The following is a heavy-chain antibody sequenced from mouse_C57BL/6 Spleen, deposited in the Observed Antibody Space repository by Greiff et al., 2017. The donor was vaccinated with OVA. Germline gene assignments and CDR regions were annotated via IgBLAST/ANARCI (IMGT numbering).Heavy chain of an antibody. Sequence: EVQLQQSGPELVKPGASVKISCKASGYSFTGYYMNWVKQSPEKSLEWIGEINPSTGGTTYNQKFKAKATLTVDKSSSTAYMQLKSLTSEDSAVYYCARWAEFAYWGQGTLVTVSA. J-gene: IGHJ3*01. CDR2: INPSTGGT. V-gene: IGHV1-42*01. CDR3: ARWAEFAY. CDR1: GYSFTGYY.